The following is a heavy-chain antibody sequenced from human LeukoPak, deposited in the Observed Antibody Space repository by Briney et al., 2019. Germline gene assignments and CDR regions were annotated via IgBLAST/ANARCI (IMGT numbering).Heavy chain of an antibody. CDR2: IYHSGST. V-gene: IGHV4-30-2*01. CDR3: ARGWHDFWSGYYGGPNWFDP. CDR1: DGSISSGGYS. D-gene: IGHD3-3*01. J-gene: IGHJ5*02. Sequence: SQTLSLTCAVSDGSISSGGYSWSWIRQPPGKGLEWIGYIYHSGSTYYNPSLKSRVTISVDRSKNQFSLKLSSVTAADTAVYYCARGWHDFWSGYYGGPNWFDPWGQGTLVTVSS.